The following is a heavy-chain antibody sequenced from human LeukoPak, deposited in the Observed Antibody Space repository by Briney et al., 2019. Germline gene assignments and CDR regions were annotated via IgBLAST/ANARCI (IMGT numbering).Heavy chain of an antibody. CDR1: GYSISSGYY. Sequence: SETLSLTCTASGYSISSGYYWGWVRQPPGKGLEWIVSIYHSGTTYYNPSLKSRVTISVDTSKNQFSLKLSSVTAADTAVYYCARQNYDRTFDYWGQGTLVTVSS. V-gene: IGHV4-38-2*02. D-gene: IGHD3-22*01. CDR3: ARQNYDRTFDY. CDR2: IYHSGTT. J-gene: IGHJ4*02.